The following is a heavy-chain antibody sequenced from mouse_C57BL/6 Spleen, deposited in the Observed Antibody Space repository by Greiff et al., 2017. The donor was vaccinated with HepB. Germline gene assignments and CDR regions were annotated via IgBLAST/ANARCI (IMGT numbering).Heavy chain of an antibody. Sequence: VQLQQSGAELARPGASVKMSCKASGYTFTSYTMHWVKQRPGQGLEWIGYLNPSSGYTKYNQKFKDKATLTADKSSSTAYMQLSSLTSEDSAVYYCARERTVVDAMDYWGQGTSVTVSS. D-gene: IGHD1-1*01. CDR2: LNPSSGYT. J-gene: IGHJ4*01. CDR1: GYTFTSYT. V-gene: IGHV1-4*01. CDR3: ARERTVVDAMDY.